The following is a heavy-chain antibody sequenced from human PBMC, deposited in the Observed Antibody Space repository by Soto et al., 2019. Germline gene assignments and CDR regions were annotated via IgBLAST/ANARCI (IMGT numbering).Heavy chain of an antibody. J-gene: IGHJ4*02. CDR3: ACEDLRLAPFDY. CDR2: IYYSGST. V-gene: IGHV4-39*01. CDR1: GGSISSSSYY. Sequence: QLQLQESGPGLVKPSETLSLTCTVSGGSISSSSYYWGWIRQPPGKGLEWIGSIYYSGSTYYNPSLKSRVTISVDTSKNQFSLKLSSVTAADTAVYYCACEDLRLAPFDYWGQGTLVTVSS. D-gene: IGHD6-19*01.